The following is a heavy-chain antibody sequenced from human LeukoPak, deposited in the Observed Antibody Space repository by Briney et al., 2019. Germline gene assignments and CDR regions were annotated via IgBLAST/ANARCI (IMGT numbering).Heavy chain of an antibody. Sequence: KSSETLSLTCTVSGVSINGYYWSWIRQPPGKGLEWIAYIYYTGNTNYNPSLTGRVTISVDTSKNQFSLKLNSLTAADTAVYYCARHGSWSSGQYYFDYWGQGILVTVSS. CDR1: GVSINGYY. CDR3: ARHGSWSSGQYYFDY. J-gene: IGHJ4*02. CDR2: IYYTGNT. V-gene: IGHV4-59*08. D-gene: IGHD2-15*01.